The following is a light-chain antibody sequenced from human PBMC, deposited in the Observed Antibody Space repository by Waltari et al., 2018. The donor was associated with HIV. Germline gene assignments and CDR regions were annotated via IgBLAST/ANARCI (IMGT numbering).Light chain of an antibody. V-gene: IGKV3-15*01. CDR3: QQYNNWPLT. J-gene: IGKJ1*01. Sequence: EIVMTQSPATLSVSQGERATLSCRASQSISSNLAWYHQRPGQSPRLLIFAASTRATDIPPRFSGSGSGTEFTLIISSLQSEDFGLYYCQQYNNWPLTFGQGTKVEIK. CDR2: AAS. CDR1: QSISSN.